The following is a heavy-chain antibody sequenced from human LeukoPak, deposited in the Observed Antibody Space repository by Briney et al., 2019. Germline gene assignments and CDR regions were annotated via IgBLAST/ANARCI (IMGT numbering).Heavy chain of an antibody. D-gene: IGHD2-15*01. V-gene: IGHV3-30*02. CDR2: IRYDGSNK. CDR3: AKEVDSSFDY. Sequence: PGGSLRLSCAASGFTFSSYGMHWVRQAPGKGLEWVAFIRYDGSNKYYADSVKGRFTISRDNSKNTLYLQMNSLRAEDTAVYYCAKEVDSSFDYWGQGTLVTVSA. CDR1: GFTFSSYG. J-gene: IGHJ4*02.